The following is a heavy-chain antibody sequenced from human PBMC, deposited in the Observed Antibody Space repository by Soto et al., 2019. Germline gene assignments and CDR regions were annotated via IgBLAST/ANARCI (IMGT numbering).Heavy chain of an antibody. CDR1: GFTFHNYW. CDR2: IKPDGSEK. Sequence: PGGSLRLSCAASGFTFHNYWMDWVRQTPDKGLEWVANIKPDGSEKFYVDSVKGRFTISRDNAKKSVYLQMNSLRAEDTAVYYCARENYFDYWGQGALVTVSS. V-gene: IGHV3-7*01. J-gene: IGHJ4*02. CDR3: ARENYFDY.